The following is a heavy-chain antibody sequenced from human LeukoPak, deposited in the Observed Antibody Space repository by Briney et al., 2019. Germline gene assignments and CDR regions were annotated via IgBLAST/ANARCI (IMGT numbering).Heavy chain of an antibody. D-gene: IGHD3-10*01. V-gene: IGHV1-2*02. CDR1: GYTFTGYY. CDR2: INPNSGGT. Sequence: GASVKVSCKASGYTFTGYYMHWVRQAPGQGLEWMGWINPNSGGTNYAQKFQGRVTMTRGTSISTAYMELSRLRSDDTAVYYCARAEITMVRGDYYYMDVWGKGTTVTVSS. CDR3: ARAEITMVRGDYYYMDV. J-gene: IGHJ6*03.